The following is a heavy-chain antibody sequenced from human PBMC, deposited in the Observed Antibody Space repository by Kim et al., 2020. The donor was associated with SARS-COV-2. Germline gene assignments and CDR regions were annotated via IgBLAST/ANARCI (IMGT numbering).Heavy chain of an antibody. Sequence: GGSLRLSCAASGFTFSSYGMHWVRQAPGKGLEWVAVIWYDGSNKYYADSVKGRFTISRDNSKNTLYLQMNSLRAEDTAVYYCARDPQPGIAAAGREAQNRSYYYYGMDVLGQGTTVTVSS. D-gene: IGHD6-13*01. CDR3: ARDPQPGIAAAGREAQNRSYYYYGMDV. CDR2: IWYDGSNK. CDR1: GFTFSSYG. V-gene: IGHV3-33*01. J-gene: IGHJ6*02.